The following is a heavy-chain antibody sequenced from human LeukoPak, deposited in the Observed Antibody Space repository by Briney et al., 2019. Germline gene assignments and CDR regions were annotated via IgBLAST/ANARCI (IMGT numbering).Heavy chain of an antibody. CDR3: VRDRNYYEALQRSY. CDR2: ITGAGDTT. D-gene: IGHD3-3*01. J-gene: IGHJ4*02. CDR1: GFTFSTFA. Sequence: GGSLRLSCAASGFTFSTFAMSWVRQDPGRGLEWVSSITGAGDTTYYPESVKGRFIISRDNSKNTLYLQMNSLRVVDTALYFCVRDRNYYEALQRSYWGQGTLVTVSS. V-gene: IGHV3-23*01.